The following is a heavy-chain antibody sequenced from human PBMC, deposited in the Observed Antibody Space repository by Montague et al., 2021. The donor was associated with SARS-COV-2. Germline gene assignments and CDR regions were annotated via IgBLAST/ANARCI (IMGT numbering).Heavy chain of an antibody. CDR2: ISDSGST. D-gene: IGHD3-22*01. CDR3: ARVDSSGPGEY. CDR1: GGSLKNYF. V-gene: IGHV4-59*08. Sequence: SETLSLTCTVSGGSLKNYFWSWIRQPPEKGLEWVGYISDSGSTKYNPSLQSRVTISVDTARNQFSLKLLSVTAADTAFYYCARVDSSGPGEYWGQGILVSVSS. J-gene: IGHJ4*02.